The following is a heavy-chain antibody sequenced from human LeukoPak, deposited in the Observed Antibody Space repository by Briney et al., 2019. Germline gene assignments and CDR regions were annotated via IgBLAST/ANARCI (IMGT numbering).Heavy chain of an antibody. CDR1: GFTFSDYY. J-gene: IGHJ6*03. V-gene: IGHV3-11*01. CDR2: ISSSGSTI. D-gene: IGHD3-3*01. CDR3: ARDFGVVPYYYYYMDV. Sequence: GGSLLLSCAASGFTFSDYYMSWIRPAPGKGLEWVSYISSSGSTIYYADSVKGRFTISRDNAKNSLYLQMNSLRAEDTAVYYCARDFGVVPYYYYYMDVWGKGTTVTVSS.